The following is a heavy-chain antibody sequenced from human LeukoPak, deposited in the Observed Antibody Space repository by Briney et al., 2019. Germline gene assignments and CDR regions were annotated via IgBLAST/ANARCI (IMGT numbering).Heavy chain of an antibody. V-gene: IGHV4-34*01. CDR2: INHSGST. CDR1: GGSFSGYY. J-gene: IGHJ5*02. Sequence: PSETLSLTCAVYGGSFSGYYWSWIRQPPGKGLEWIGEINHSGSTNYNPSLKSRVTISVDTSKNQFSLKLSSVTAADTAVYYCARGYCSSTSCYQLNWFDPWGQGTLVTVSS. D-gene: IGHD2-2*01. CDR3: ARGYCSSTSCYQLNWFDP.